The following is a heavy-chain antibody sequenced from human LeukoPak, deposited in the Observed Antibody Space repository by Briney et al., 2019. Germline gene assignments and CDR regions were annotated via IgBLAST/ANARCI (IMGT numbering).Heavy chain of an antibody. CDR3: ARGRRIVVVPAAPRFGMDV. CDR2: VYYSGST. CDR1: GGSVSSGSYY. D-gene: IGHD2-2*01. V-gene: IGHV4-61*01. J-gene: IGHJ6*02. Sequence: SETLSLTCTVSGGSVSSGSYYWSWIRQPPGKGLEWIGYVYYSGSTNYNPSLKSRVTISIDTSKNQFSLKLTSVTAADTAVYYCARGRRIVVVPAAPRFGMDVWGQGTTVTVSS.